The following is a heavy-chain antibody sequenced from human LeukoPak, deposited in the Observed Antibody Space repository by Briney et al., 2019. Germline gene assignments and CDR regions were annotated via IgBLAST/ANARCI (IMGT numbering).Heavy chain of an antibody. Sequence: PSETLSLTCTVSGGSISSGRYYWSWIRQPAGKGLEWIGRIYTSGSTNYNPSLKSRVTMSVDTSKNQFSLKLSSVTAADTAVYYCARETYYDFWSGYYTGGSFDYWGQGTLVTVSS. CDR2: IYTSGST. CDR1: GGSISSGRYY. V-gene: IGHV4-61*02. CDR3: ARETYYDFWSGYYTGGSFDY. D-gene: IGHD3-3*01. J-gene: IGHJ4*02.